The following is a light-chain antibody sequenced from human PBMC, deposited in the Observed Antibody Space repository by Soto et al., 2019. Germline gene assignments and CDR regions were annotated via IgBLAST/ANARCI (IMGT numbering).Light chain of an antibody. CDR3: QQYGNSWT. CDR1: QSISSSY. J-gene: IGKJ1*01. Sequence: EIVLTQSPATLSSFPGDRVTLSCRASQSISSSYLAWYQQRPGQAPRLLIYGASSRATGIPDRFSGSGSGTDFTLTISTLEPEDFAVYYCQQYGNSWTFGQGTKVDIK. CDR2: GAS. V-gene: IGKV3-20*01.